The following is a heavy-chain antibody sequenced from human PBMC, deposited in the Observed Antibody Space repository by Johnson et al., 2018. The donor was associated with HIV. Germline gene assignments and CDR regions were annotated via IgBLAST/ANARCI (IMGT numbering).Heavy chain of an antibody. CDR1: GFTFSSYA. CDR3: ARARDRSSSRDAFDI. CDR2: ISYDGSNK. Sequence: QVQLVESGGGVVQPGRSLRLSCAASGFTFSSYAMHWVRQAPATGLEWVAVISYDGSNKYYADSVKGRFTISRDNSKNTRYLQMNSQRAEDTAVYYWARARDRSSSRDAFDIWGQGTMVTVSS. J-gene: IGHJ3*02. D-gene: IGHD6-13*01. V-gene: IGHV3-30-3*01.